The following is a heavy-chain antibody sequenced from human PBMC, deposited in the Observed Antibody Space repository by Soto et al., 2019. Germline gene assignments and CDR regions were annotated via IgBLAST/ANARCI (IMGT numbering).Heavy chain of an antibody. V-gene: IGHV1-46*01. CDR2: INPSGGST. Sequence: ASVKVSCKASGYTFTRYYMHWARQAPGQGLEWMGIINPSGGSTSYAQKFQSRVTMTRDTSTSTVYMELSSLRSEDTAVYYCARSWSIAAPSPDAFDIWGQGTMVTVSS. CDR3: ARSWSIAAPSPDAFDI. D-gene: IGHD6-6*01. CDR1: GYTFTRYY. J-gene: IGHJ3*02.